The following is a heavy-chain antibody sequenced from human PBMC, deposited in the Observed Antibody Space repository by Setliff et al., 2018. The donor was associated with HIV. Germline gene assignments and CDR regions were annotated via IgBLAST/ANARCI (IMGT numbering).Heavy chain of an antibody. CDR2: VTHSGRT. V-gene: IGHV4-34*01. Sequence: SETLSLTCAVYGGSFSGYYWSWIRQPPGKGLEWIGEVTHSGRTNYNPSLESRVTTSVDTSKKQFSLKLTSVTAADTAVYYCARYSPRGYTLTGPYWGQGTLVTVSS. CDR3: ARYSPRGYTLTGPY. CDR1: GGSFSGYY. D-gene: IGHD6-25*01. J-gene: IGHJ4*02.